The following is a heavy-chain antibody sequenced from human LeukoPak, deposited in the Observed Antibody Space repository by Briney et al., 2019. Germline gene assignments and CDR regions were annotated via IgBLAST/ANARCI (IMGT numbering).Heavy chain of an antibody. CDR2: IYYSGTT. Sequence: PSQTLSLTCSVSGASISSGGYWSWIRHYPGKGLEWIGYIYYSGTTFYNPSLKSRVTLSVDTSKNQFSLTLSSVTAADTAVYYCARDISGYNWSDPWGQGTLVTVSS. J-gene: IGHJ5*02. CDR1: GASISSGGY. D-gene: IGHD3-22*01. CDR3: ARDISGYNWSDP. V-gene: IGHV4-31*03.